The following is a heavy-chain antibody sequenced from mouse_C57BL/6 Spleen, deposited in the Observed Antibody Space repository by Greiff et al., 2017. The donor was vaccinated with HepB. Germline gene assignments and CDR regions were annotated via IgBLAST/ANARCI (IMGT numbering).Heavy chain of an antibody. J-gene: IGHJ2*01. Sequence: EVKLVESGGGLVQPGGSMKLSCAASGFTFSDAWMDWVRQSPEKGLEWVAEIRNKANNHATYYAESVKGRFTISRDDSKSSVYLQMNSLRAEDTGIYYCTRGHRAFPFDYWGQGTTLTVSS. CDR1: GFTFSDAW. V-gene: IGHV6-6*01. CDR3: TRGHRAFPFDY. D-gene: IGHD3-1*01. CDR2: IRNKANNHAT.